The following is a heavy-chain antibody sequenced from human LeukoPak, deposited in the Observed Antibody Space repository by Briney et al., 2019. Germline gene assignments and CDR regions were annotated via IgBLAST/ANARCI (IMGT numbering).Heavy chain of an antibody. D-gene: IGHD6-13*01. CDR1: GLTFSSYG. CDR2: ISGSGGST. Sequence: RAGGSLRLSCAASGLTFSSYGVSWVRQAPGKGLEWVSAISGSGGSTYYADSVKGRFTISRDNAKNSLDLQMTSLRAEDTAIYYCGSLHNIALWGQGTLVTVSS. CDR3: GSLHNIAL. J-gene: IGHJ1*01. V-gene: IGHV3-23*01.